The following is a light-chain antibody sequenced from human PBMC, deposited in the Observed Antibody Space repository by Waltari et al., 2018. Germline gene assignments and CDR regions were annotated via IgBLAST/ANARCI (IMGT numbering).Light chain of an antibody. CDR1: SSNIGNNY. CDR2: EKT. V-gene: IGLV1-51*02. CDR3: GTWDSSLSGAV. J-gene: IGLJ7*01. Sequence: QSVLTQSPSVSAAPGQRVTISCSGGSSNIGNNYVSWYRQSPGTAPKLLIYEKTERPPGIPGRFSGSKSGTSAALDITGLQAGDEADYYCGTWDSSLSGAVFGGGTHLTGL.